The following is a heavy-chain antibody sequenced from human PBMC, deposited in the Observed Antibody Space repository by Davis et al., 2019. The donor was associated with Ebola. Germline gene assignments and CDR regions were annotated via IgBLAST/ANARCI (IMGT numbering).Heavy chain of an antibody. Sequence: GESLKISCVTAGFTFTYYSFNWIRQTPGKGLEWIAHINTRGDARVYADSVRGRFNISRDDAANSLSLQMDSLKHEDTAVYYCVRDYLFAFESWGQGTPVTVSS. CDR2: INTRGDAR. V-gene: IGHV3-48*02. CDR1: GFTFTYYS. D-gene: IGHD3-10*02. CDR3: VRDYLFAFES. J-gene: IGHJ4*02.